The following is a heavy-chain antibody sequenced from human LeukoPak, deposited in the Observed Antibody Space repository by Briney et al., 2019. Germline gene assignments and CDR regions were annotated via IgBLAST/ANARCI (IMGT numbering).Heavy chain of an antibody. CDR3: ARDRDAFDI. CDR2: IYTSGST. CDR1: GGSISSGSYY. Sequence: SQTLSLTCTVSGGSISSGSYYWSWIRQPAGKGLEWIGRIYTSGSTNYNPSLKSRVTISVDTSKNQFSLKLSSVTAADTAVYYCARDRDAFDIWGKGQWSPSLQ. V-gene: IGHV4-61*02. J-gene: IGHJ3*02.